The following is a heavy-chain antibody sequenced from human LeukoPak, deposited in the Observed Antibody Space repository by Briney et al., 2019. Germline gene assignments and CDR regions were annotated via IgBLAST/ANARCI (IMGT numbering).Heavy chain of an antibody. CDR3: VRGGSNYGIIIYSRYFAY. V-gene: IGHV3-23*01. J-gene: IGHJ4*02. CDR2: INTNGDRT. D-gene: IGHD3-16*01. CDR1: GFTFTDYA. Sequence: GGSLRLSCAASGFTFTDYAVTWVRQAPGKGLEWVSGINTNGDRTSYADSVKGRFTLSRDNSKNTLYLQMNSLRAEDTAVYYCVRGGSNYGIIIYSRYFAYRGQGTLVTVSS.